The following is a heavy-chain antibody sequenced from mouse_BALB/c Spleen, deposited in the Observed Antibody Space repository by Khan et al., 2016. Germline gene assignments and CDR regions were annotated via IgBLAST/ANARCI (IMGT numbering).Heavy chain of an antibody. V-gene: IGHV9-3*02. Sequence: QIQLVQSGPELKKPGETVKISCKASGYTFTNYGMNWVKQAPGKGLKWMGWINTTTGEPTYAEEFKGRFAFSLETSARTAYLQINNLKNEDTATYFCAEDYYGSNWCAYWGQGTLVTVSA. J-gene: IGHJ3*01. CDR3: AEDYYGSNWCAY. CDR1: GYTFTNYG. CDR2: INTTTGEP. D-gene: IGHD1-1*01.